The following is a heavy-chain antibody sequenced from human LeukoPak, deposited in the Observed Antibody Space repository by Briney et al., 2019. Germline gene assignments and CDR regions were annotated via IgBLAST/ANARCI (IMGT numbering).Heavy chain of an antibody. Sequence: ASVKVSCKASGYTFTSYGISWVRQAPGQGLEWMGWISAYNGTTNYAQKLQGRVTMTTDTSTSTAYMELRSLRSDDTAVYYCARWGPSYDFWSGYSLAYYYYYMDVWGKGTTVTVSS. D-gene: IGHD3-3*01. J-gene: IGHJ6*03. CDR2: ISAYNGTT. V-gene: IGHV1-18*01. CDR3: ARWGPSYDFWSGYSLAYYYYYMDV. CDR1: GYTFTSYG.